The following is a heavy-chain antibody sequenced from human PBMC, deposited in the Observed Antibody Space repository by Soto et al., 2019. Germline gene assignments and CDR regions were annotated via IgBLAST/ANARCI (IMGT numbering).Heavy chain of an antibody. CDR2: IIPILGIA. CDR1: GGTFSSYT. Sequence: SVKVSCKASGGTFSSYTISWVRQAPGQGLEWMGRIIPILGIANYAQKFQGRVTITADKSTSTAYMELSSLRSEDTAVYYCARDMGQQLVLYYWGQGTLVNVSS. D-gene: IGHD6-13*01. CDR3: ARDMGQQLVLYY. J-gene: IGHJ4*02. V-gene: IGHV1-69*04.